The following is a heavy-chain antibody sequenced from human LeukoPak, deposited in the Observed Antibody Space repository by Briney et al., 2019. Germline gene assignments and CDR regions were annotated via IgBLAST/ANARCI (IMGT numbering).Heavy chain of an antibody. CDR1: GFSFDDYA. Sequence: PGGSLRLSCAASGFSFDDYAMHWVRQAPRKGLEWVSGISWNSGSKGYADSVKGRFTISRDNAKNSLYLQINSLRVEDTALYYCAKDMSYSGYGGYRGYYFDYWGRGTLVTVSS. J-gene: IGHJ4*02. CDR3: AKDMSYSGYGGYRGYYFDY. D-gene: IGHD5-12*01. CDR2: ISWNSGSK. V-gene: IGHV3-9*01.